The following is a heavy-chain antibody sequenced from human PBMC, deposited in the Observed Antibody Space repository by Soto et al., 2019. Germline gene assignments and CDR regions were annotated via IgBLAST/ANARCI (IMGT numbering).Heavy chain of an antibody. J-gene: IGHJ4*02. CDR1: GYTFTTYA. D-gene: IGHD3-10*01. V-gene: IGHV1-3*01. CDR3: ARGAYGSGSGGY. Sequence: QVQLEQSGAEVKKPGASVKVSCKVSGYTFTTYAIHWVRQAPGQRLEWMGWIEPGNGKTKYSQNFQGRVTLTRDTSATTAYMELSSLRYEDTAVYYCARGAYGSGSGGYWGQGTLVTVSS. CDR2: IEPGNGKT.